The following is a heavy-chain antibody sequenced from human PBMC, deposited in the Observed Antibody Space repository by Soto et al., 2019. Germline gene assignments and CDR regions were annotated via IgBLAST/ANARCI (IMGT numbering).Heavy chain of an antibody. J-gene: IGHJ4*02. CDR1: LFTFSSYA. D-gene: IGHD1-1*01. CDR2: TSGSGGST. V-gene: IGHV3-23*01. Sequence: SLRLSCSASLFTFSSYAMSWVLHSPGKGLEWFSATSGSGGSTYYADSVKGRFTISRDNSKNTLYLQMNSLRAEDTAVYYCANGSPLTPGASSGYWGQGTLVTVSS. CDR3: ANGSPLTPGASSGY.